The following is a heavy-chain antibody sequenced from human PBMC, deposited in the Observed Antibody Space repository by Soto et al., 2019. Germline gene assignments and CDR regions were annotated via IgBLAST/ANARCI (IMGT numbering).Heavy chain of an antibody. CDR1: GGSFSGYY. CDR3: ARGRTLITGTSLDY. V-gene: IGHV4-34*01. CDR2: INHSGNT. J-gene: IGHJ4*02. Sequence: QVQLQQWGAGLLKPSETLSLTCAVYGGSFSGYYWTWIRQPPGKGLEWIGEINHSGNTNYKPSLRSRVTISVDTSKNQLSLKVNSVTAADTAVYYCARGRTLITGTSLDYWGQGTLVTVSS. D-gene: IGHD1-20*01.